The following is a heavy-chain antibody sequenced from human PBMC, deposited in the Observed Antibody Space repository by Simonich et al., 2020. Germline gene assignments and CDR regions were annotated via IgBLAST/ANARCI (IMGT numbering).Heavy chain of an antibody. Sequence: QVQLVQSGAEVKKPGASVKVSCKASGYTFTGYYMHWMRQAPGQGLEGRGWINPNSGGTNYAQKFKGRVTMTRDTSISTAYMELSRLRSDDTAVYYCARARLYSSSHAFDIWGQGTMVTVSS. D-gene: IGHD6-6*01. CDR1: GYTFTGYY. CDR2: INPNSGGT. V-gene: IGHV1-2*02. J-gene: IGHJ3*02. CDR3: ARARLYSSSHAFDI.